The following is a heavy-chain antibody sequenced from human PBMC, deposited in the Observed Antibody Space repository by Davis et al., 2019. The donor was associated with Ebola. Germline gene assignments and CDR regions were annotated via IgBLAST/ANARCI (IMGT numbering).Heavy chain of an antibody. CDR3: AKAKSGTYYGMDV. J-gene: IGHJ6*02. CDR2: INSDGSST. Sequence: GESLKISCAASGFTFSNYWMHWVRQAPGKGLVWVSRINSDGSSTTYADSVKGRFTISRDNAKNSLYLQMNSLRAEDTAIYYCAKAKSGTYYGMDVWGQGTTVTVSS. CDR1: GFTFSNYW. V-gene: IGHV3-74*01. D-gene: IGHD1-26*01.